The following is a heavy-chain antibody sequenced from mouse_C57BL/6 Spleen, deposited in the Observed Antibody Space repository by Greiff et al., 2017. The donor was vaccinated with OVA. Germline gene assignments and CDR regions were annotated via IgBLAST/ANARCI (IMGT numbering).Heavy chain of an antibody. Sequence: EVKLQQSGAELVRPGASVKLSCTASGFNIKDDYMHWVKQRPEQGLEWIGWIDPENGDTEYASKFQGKATITADTSSNTAYLQLSSLTSEDTAVYYCTRHLSYYAMDYWGQGTSVTVSS. CDR2: IDPENGDT. D-gene: IGHD6-1*01. J-gene: IGHJ4*01. V-gene: IGHV14-4*01. CDR3: TRHLSYYAMDY. CDR1: GFNIKDDY.